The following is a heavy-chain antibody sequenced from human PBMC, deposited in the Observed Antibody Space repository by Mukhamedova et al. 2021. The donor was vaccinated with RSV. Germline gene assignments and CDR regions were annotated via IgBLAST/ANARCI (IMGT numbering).Heavy chain of an antibody. Sequence: AEYMGGRFTISRDNSKNTLYLQMNSLRAEDTAVYYCAKAGRLLCFGNWFDPWGQGTLVTVSS. CDR3: AKAGRLLCFGNWFDP. D-gene: IGHD3-10*01. J-gene: IGHJ5*02. V-gene: IGHV3-23*01.